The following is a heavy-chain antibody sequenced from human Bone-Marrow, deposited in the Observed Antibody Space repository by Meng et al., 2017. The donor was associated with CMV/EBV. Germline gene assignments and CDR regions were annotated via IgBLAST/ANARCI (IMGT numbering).Heavy chain of an antibody. CDR2: IEGDGNTK. Sequence: GESLRLSCTVSGFSFNNYWMSWVRQAPGKGLEWVADIEGDGNTKYYADSVKGRFTISRDNAKRSLYLQMNSLRVEDTAVYYCARVSGEADGAWGQGTLVTGSS. J-gene: IGHJ4*02. CDR3: ARVSGEADGA. V-gene: IGHV3-7*01. D-gene: IGHD3-16*01. CDR1: GFSFNNYW.